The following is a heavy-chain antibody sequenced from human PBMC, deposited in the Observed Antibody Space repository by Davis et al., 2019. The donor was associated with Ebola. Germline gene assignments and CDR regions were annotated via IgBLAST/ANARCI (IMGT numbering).Heavy chain of an antibody. J-gene: IGHJ5*02. CDR3: ATFAVVPAALGGHWFDP. Sequence: ASVKVSCKVSGYTLTELSMHWVRQAPGKGLEWMGGFDPEDGETIYAQKFQGRVTMTEDTSTDTAYMELGSLRSEDTAVYYCATFAVVPAALGGHWFDPWGQGTLVTVSS. CDR2: FDPEDGET. D-gene: IGHD2-2*01. V-gene: IGHV1-24*01. CDR1: GYTLTELS.